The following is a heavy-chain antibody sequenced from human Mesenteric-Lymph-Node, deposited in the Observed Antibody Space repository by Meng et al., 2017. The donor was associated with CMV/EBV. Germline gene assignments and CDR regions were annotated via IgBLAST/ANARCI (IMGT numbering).Heavy chain of an antibody. V-gene: IGHV3-9*01. D-gene: IGHD2-2*03. CDR3: AKDIFDGYCSSTSCYGAFDY. Sequence: GGSLRLSCAASGFTFDDYAMHWVRQAPGKGLEWVSGISRNSGSIGYADSVKGRFTISRDNAKNSLYLQMNSLRAEDTALYYCAKDIFDGYCSSTSCYGAFDYWGQGTLVTVSS. CDR2: ISRNSGSI. J-gene: IGHJ4*02. CDR1: GFTFDDYA.